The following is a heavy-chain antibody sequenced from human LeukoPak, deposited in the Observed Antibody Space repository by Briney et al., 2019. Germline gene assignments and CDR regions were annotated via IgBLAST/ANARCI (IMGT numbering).Heavy chain of an antibody. CDR1: GFTFTNYC. V-gene: IGHV3-74*01. J-gene: IGHJ4*02. Sequence: GGSLRLSCAASGFTFTNYCMHWVRHPPGKGLVWVSQICTDETTIRYADSVKGRFTISRDNAKNSLYLQMNSLRAEDTAVYYCAREKYSSSSDYWGQGTLVTVSS. CDR3: AREKYSSSSDY. CDR2: ICTDETTI. D-gene: IGHD6-6*01.